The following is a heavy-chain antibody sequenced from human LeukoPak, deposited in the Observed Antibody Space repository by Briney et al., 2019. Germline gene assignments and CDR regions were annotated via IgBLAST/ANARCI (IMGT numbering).Heavy chain of an antibody. Sequence: GGSLRLSCAASGFTFSSYWMSWVRQAPGKGLEWVANIKQDGSEKYYVDSVKGRFTISRDNAKNSLYLQMNSLRAEDTAVYYCARGGIVVVPAVHSIWGQGTLVTVSS. D-gene: IGHD2-2*01. CDR3: ARGGIVVVPAVHSI. CDR2: IKQDGSEK. CDR1: GFTFSSYW. J-gene: IGHJ4*02. V-gene: IGHV3-7*01.